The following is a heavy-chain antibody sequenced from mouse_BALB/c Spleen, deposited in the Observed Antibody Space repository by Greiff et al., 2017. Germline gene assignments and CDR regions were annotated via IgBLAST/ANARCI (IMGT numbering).Heavy chain of an antibody. CDR2: ISTYYGDA. CDR3: ARRGIYYRYDDWFAY. V-gene: IGHV1S137*01. J-gene: IGHJ3*01. CDR1: GYTFTDYA. D-gene: IGHD2-14*01. Sequence: QVQLQQSGAELVRPGVSVKISCKGSGYTFTDYAMHWVKQSHAKSLEWIGVISTYYGDASYNQKFKGKATMTVDKSSSTAYMELARLTSEDSAIYYCARRGIYYRYDDWFAYWGQGTLVTVSA.